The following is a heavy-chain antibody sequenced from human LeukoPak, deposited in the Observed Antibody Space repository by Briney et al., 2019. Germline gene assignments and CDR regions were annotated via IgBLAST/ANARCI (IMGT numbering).Heavy chain of an antibody. J-gene: IGHJ5*02. Sequence: GASVKVSCKASGYTFTDYYVHWVRQAPGQGLEWMGWISPNSGGTNYAQKFQGRVTMTRDTSISTAYMELSRLRSDDTAVYYCARDYVGDNWFDPWGQGTLVTVSS. CDR1: GYTFTDYY. D-gene: IGHD3-16*01. V-gene: IGHV1-2*02. CDR2: ISPNSGGT. CDR3: ARDYVGDNWFDP.